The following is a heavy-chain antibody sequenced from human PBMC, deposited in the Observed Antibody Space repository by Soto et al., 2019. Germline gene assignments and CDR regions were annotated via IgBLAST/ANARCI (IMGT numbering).Heavy chain of an antibody. CDR2: IYYSGST. Sequence: SETLSLTCTVSGGSISSGGYSWSWIRQHPGKGLEWIGYIYYSGSTYYNPCLKSRVTISVDTSKNQFSLQLSSVTAADTAVYYCARFRNSYDSSGYRHAHFDYWGQGTLVTVAS. CDR3: ARFRNSYDSSGYRHAHFDY. D-gene: IGHD3-22*01. V-gene: IGHV4-31*03. CDR1: GGSISSGGYS. J-gene: IGHJ4*02.